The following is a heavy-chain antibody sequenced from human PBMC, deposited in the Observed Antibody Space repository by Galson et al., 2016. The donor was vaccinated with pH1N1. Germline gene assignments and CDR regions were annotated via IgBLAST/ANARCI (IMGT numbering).Heavy chain of an antibody. CDR2: LNHSGST. J-gene: IGHJ5*02. CDR3: ARGQINRP. CDR1: GGSFSGYY. Sequence: SETLSLTCAVYGGSFSGYYWNWIRQPPGKGLEWIGELNHSGSTNYNPSLKSRVTISVDTSKNQFSLRLSSVTAADTAVYYCARGQINRPWGQGTLVTVSS. V-gene: IGHV4-34*01.